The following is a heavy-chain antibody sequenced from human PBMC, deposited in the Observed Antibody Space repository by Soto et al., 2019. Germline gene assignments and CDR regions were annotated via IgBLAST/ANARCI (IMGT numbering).Heavy chain of an antibody. D-gene: IGHD6-19*01. J-gene: IGHJ4*02. V-gene: IGHV4-59*01. CDR1: GGSISSYY. CDR2: IYYSGST. CDR3: ATSIAVAGHSSDY. Sequence: SETLSLTCTVSGGSISSYYWSWIRQPPGKGLEWIGYIYYSGSTNYNPSLKSRVTISVDTSKNQFSLKLSSVTAADTAVYYCATSIAVAGHSSDYWGQGPLVTVSS.